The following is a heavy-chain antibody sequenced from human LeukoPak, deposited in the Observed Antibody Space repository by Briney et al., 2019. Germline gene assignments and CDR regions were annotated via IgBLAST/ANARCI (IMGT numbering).Heavy chain of an antibody. D-gene: IGHD4-11*01. CDR1: GGSISSCY. CDR3: TREGARGYSNYPFDP. CDR2: IYTSGST. J-gene: IGHJ5*02. Sequence: PSETLSLTCTVSGGSISSCYWSWIRQPAGKGLEWIGRIYTSGSTNYNPSLKSRVTMSVDTSKNQFSLKLSSVTAADTAVYYCTREGARGYSNYPFDPWGQGTLVTVSS. V-gene: IGHV4-4*07.